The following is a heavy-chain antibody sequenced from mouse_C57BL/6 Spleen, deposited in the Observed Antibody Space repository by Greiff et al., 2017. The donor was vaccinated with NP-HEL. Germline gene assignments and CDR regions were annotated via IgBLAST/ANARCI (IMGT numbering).Heavy chain of an antibody. CDR2: IDPETGGT. Sequence: QVQLQQSGAELVRPGASVTLSCKASGYTFTDHEMHWVKQTPVHGLEWIGAIDPETGGTAYNQKFKGKAILTADKSSSTAYMELRSLTSEDSAVYYCTRSIITTVVATFDYWGQGTTLTVSS. CDR1: GYTFTDHE. D-gene: IGHD1-1*01. J-gene: IGHJ2*01. V-gene: IGHV1-15*01. CDR3: TRSIITTVVATFDY.